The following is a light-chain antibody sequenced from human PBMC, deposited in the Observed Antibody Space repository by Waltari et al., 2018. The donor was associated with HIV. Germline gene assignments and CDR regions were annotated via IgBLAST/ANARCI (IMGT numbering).Light chain of an antibody. CDR1: SSDVGNYNL. V-gene: IGLV2-23*02. J-gene: IGLJ1*01. CDR3: CSYAGSTTYV. CDR2: GVN. Sequence: STLTQPASVSASPGQSITLSCTGTSSDVGNYNLVSWYQQHPGQAPKLLIYGVNKRASGVSVRFSGSKSGNTASLTISGLQAEDEADYYCCSYAGSTTYVFGTGTKVTVL.